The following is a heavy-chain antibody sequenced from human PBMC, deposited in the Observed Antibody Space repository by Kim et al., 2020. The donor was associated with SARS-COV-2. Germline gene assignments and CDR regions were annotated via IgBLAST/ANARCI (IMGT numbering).Heavy chain of an antibody. V-gene: IGHV3-30*18. J-gene: IGHJ6*02. Sequence: GGSLRLSCAASGFTFSSYGMHWVRQAPGKGLEWVAVISYDGSNKYDADSVKGRFTISRDNSKNTLYLQMNSLSAEDTAVYYCAKDLSGPDITEIDYYYYGMGVWGQGTTVTVSS. CDR1: GFTFSSYG. D-gene: IGHD1-20*01. CDR2: ISYDGSNK. CDR3: AKDLSGPDITEIDYYYYGMGV.